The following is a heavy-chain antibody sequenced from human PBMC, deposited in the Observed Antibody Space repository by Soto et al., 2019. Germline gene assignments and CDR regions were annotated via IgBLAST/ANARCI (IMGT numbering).Heavy chain of an antibody. CDR3: AIDRLVAGTSLSLDY. D-gene: IGHD6-19*01. Sequence: QVQLVQSGAEVKKPGASVKVSCKASGYTFTSYGISWVRQAPGQGLEWMGWISAYNGNTNYAQKLQGRVTMTTDTSTSTAYMELRSLRSDDTAVYYCAIDRLVAGTSLSLDYWGQGTLVTVSS. V-gene: IGHV1-18*01. J-gene: IGHJ4*02. CDR2: ISAYNGNT. CDR1: GYTFTSYG.